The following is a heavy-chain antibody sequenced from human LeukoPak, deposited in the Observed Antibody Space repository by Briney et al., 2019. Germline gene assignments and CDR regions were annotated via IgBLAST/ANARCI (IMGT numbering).Heavy chain of an antibody. V-gene: IGHV3-30*02. CDR1: GFTFSSYG. Sequence: PGGSLRLSCAASGFTFSSYGMHWVRQAPGKGLEWVAFIRYDGSNKYYADSVKGRFTISRDNSKNTLYLQMNGLRAEDTAVYYCAKCERVPAAYYYYYYMDVWGKGTTVTVSS. D-gene: IGHD2-2*01. J-gene: IGHJ6*03. CDR2: IRYDGSNK. CDR3: AKCERVPAAYYYYYYMDV.